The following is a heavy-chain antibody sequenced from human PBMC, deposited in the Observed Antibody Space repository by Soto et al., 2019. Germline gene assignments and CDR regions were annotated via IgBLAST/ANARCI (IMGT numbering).Heavy chain of an antibody. D-gene: IGHD1-7*01. CDR1: GFSLGTSGVG. J-gene: IGHJ4*02. CDR3: AHRRSPDVQNWNSGYFDF. V-gene: IGHV2-5*02. Sequence: QITLKESGPTLVKPTQTLTLTCTFSGFSLGTSGVGVGWIRQPPGKALEWLAFIYWDNDKRYSPSLRSRLTITKDTSKNQVVLTMANTDPLVTATYYCAHRRSPDVQNWNSGYFDFWGQGTPVTVSS. CDR2: IYWDNDK.